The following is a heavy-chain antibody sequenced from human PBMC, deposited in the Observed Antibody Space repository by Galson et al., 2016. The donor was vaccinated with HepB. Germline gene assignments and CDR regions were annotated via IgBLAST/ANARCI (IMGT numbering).Heavy chain of an antibody. D-gene: IGHD3-10*01. Sequence: SLRLSCAASGFTFSNYEMNWVRQAPGKGLEWISRIDSGGSTIYYADSVKGRFTISRDNAENSLYLQMNSLRAEDTAVYYCARDLAMVRGVSPYTYGMEVWGQGTTVTVSS. CDR3: ARDLAMVRGVSPYTYGMEV. CDR2: IDSGGSTI. CDR1: GFTFSNYE. J-gene: IGHJ6*02. V-gene: IGHV3-48*03.